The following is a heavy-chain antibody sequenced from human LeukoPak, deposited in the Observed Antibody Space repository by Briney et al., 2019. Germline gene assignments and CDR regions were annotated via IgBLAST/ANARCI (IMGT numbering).Heavy chain of an antibody. Sequence: PGGSLRLSCEVSGFSFSSYSMNWVRQAPGKGLEWVSSISSTSTNIYYADSVKGRFTISRDNAKNSLSLQMNSLRVEDTAVYFCTREKQVGASSDYWGQGTLVTVSS. CDR3: TREKQVGASSDY. CDR1: GFSFSSYS. CDR2: ISSTSTNI. D-gene: IGHD1-26*01. J-gene: IGHJ4*02. V-gene: IGHV3-21*01.